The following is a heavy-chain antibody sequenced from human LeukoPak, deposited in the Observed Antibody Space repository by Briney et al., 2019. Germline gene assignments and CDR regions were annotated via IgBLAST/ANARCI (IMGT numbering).Heavy chain of an antibody. CDR1: GFTFSDYY. J-gene: IGHJ5*02. CDR2: ISSSGSTI. CDR3: ARDFRLYNWFDP. Sequence: GGSLRLSWAASGFTFSDYYMSWIRPAPGKGLEWVSYISSSGSTIYYADSVKGRFTISRDNAKNSLYLQMNSLRAEDTAVYYCARDFRLYNWFDPWGQGTLVTVSS. V-gene: IGHV3-11*01.